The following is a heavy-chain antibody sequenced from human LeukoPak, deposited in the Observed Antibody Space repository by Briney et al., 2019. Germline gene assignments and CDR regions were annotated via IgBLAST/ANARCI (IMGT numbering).Heavy chain of an antibody. J-gene: IGHJ1*01. D-gene: IGHD6-19*01. CDR1: GYTFTGYY. V-gene: IGHV1-2*02. CDR2: INPNSGGT. Sequence: ASVKVSCKASGYTFTGYYMHWVRQAPGQGLEWMGWINPNSGGTNYAQKFQGRVTMTRDTSTSTVYMELSSLRSEDTAVYYCARELAVAGGAQHWGQGTLVTVSS. CDR3: ARELAVAGGAQH.